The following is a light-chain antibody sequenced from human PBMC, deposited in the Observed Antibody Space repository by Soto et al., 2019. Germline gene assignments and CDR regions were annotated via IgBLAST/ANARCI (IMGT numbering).Light chain of an antibody. J-gene: IGKJ4*01. CDR2: DAF. CDR3: QQYDNLPVT. CDR1: HDIINY. Sequence: DIQMTQSPSSLSASVGDRVTITCQACHDIINYLNWFQQKPGEAPKLLIFDAFKLETGVPSRFSGSGSGTDFTLTISSLQPEDIATYSCQQYDNLPVTFGGGTKVEIK. V-gene: IGKV1-33*01.